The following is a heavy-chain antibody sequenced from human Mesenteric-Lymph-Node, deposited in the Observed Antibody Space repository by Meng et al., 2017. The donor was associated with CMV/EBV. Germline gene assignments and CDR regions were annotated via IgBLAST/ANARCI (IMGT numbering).Heavy chain of an antibody. J-gene: IGHJ4*02. V-gene: IGHV1-46*01. CDR3: ARESCGRGVCYGVFDY. Sequence: ASVKVSCKASGYTIINYIMHWVRQVPGQGPEWMGAISPSGETTDYAQKFQGRVTVTRDRSTSTVYMELSSLRSDDTALYYCARESCGRGVCYGVFDYWGQGTLVTVSS. CDR1: GYTIINYI. CDR2: ISPSGETT. D-gene: IGHD2-15*01.